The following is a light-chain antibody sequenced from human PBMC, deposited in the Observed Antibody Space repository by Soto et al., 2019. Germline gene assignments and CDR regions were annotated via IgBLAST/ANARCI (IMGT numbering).Light chain of an antibody. Sequence: EMVLTQSPGTLSLSPGERATLSCRASQSVSSSYLAWYQQKPGQAPRLLLYGVSSRATGIPDRFSGSGSGTHFTLTISRLEPEDFAVYYCQHYVNSPPTTFGQGTRLEIK. J-gene: IGKJ5*01. V-gene: IGKV3-20*01. CDR2: GVS. CDR3: QHYVNSPPTT. CDR1: QSVSSSY.